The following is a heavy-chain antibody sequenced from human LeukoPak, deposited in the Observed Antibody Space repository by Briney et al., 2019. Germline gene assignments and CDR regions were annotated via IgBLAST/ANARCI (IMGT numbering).Heavy chain of an antibody. CDR3: ARAIAVAGHFDY. J-gene: IGHJ4*02. D-gene: IGHD6-19*01. CDR2: IIPIFGTA. V-gene: IGHV1-69*13. Sequence: ASVKVSCKASGGTFSSYAISWVRQAPGQGLEWMGGIIPIFGTANYAQKFQGRVTITADESTSTAYMELSSLRSEDTAVYYCARAIAVAGHFDYWGQGTLVTLSS. CDR1: GGTFSSYA.